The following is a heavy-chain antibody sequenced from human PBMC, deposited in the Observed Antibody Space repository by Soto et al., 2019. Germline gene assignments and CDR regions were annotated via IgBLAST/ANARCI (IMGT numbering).Heavy chain of an antibody. V-gene: IGHV1-8*01. CDR1: GYTFTSYD. Sequence: ASVKVSCKASGYTFTSYDINWVRQATGQGLEWMGWMNPNSGNTGYAQKFQGRVTMTRNTSISTAYMELSSLRSDDTAVYFCARDTGEESGPCAFWGQGTLVTVSS. D-gene: IGHD3-3*01. J-gene: IGHJ4*02. CDR2: MNPNSGNT. CDR3: ARDTGEESGPCAF.